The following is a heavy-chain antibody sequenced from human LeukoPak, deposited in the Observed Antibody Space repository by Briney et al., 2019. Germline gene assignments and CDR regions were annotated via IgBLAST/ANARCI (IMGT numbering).Heavy chain of an antibody. Sequence: SETLSLTCTVSGDSISSNNRYWGWIRQPPGKGLEWIGSFYFGGSNYYSPSLRSRVIISLDTSKNQFSLALNFVTAADTAMYYCASSHSATWYDDWGQGALATVSS. J-gene: IGHJ4*02. D-gene: IGHD6-13*01. CDR3: ASSHSATWYDD. V-gene: IGHV4-39*07. CDR2: FYFGGSN. CDR1: GDSISSNNRY.